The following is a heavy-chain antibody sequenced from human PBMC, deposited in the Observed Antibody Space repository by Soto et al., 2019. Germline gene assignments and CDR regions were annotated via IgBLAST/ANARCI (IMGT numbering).Heavy chain of an antibody. CDR3: ARPAGYCSGGSCYRGDAFDI. Sequence: QVPLVQSGAEVKKPGASVKVSCKASGYTFTGYYMHWVRQAPGQGLEWMGWINPNSGGTNYAQKFQGWVTMTRDTSISTAYMELSSLRSEDTAVYYCARPAGYCSGGSCYRGDAFDIWGQGTMVTVSS. CDR1: GYTFTGYY. CDR2: INPNSGGT. J-gene: IGHJ3*02. D-gene: IGHD2-15*01. V-gene: IGHV1-2*04.